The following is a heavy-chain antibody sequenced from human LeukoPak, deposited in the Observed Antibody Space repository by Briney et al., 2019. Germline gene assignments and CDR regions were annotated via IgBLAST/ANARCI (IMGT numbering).Heavy chain of an antibody. CDR3: ARHPHYYFDNSAR. V-gene: IGHV4-39*01. D-gene: IGHD3-22*01. J-gene: IGHJ4*02. CDR1: GDSVRTSNSY. Sequence: SETLSLTCTVSGDSVRTSNSYWGWIRQPPVKGLEWIGSMFYSGNTYYNPSLKSRVTISVDTSKNQLSLRLSSVTAADTAVYYCARHPHYYFDNSARWGQGTLVTVSS. CDR2: MFYSGNT.